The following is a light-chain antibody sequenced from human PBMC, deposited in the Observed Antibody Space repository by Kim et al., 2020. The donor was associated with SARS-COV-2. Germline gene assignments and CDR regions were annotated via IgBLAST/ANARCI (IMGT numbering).Light chain of an antibody. Sequence: DIQMTQSPSSLSASVGDRVTITCRASQGISSWLAWYQQKPGQAPKSLIYAASSLHSGVPSRFGGSGSGTDFTLTISSLQPEDLAIYYCQQYNSYPITFGQGTRLEIK. J-gene: IGKJ5*01. CDR2: AAS. V-gene: IGKV1D-16*01. CDR1: QGISSW. CDR3: QQYNSYPIT.